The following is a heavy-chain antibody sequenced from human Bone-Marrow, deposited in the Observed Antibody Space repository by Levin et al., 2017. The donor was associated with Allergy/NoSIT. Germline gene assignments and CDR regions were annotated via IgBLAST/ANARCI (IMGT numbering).Heavy chain of an antibody. V-gene: IGHV4-34*01. CDR3: ARGRGRKEWNASIMNYYYYGSDV. CDR1: DGSLSDFH. Sequence: ASETLSLTCGVQDGSLSDFHWSWFRQTPAKGLEWIGDINHSGSTSYNPSLKSRVTIPLDSSKMQFSLRMRSVTAADTAVYYCARGRGRKEWNASIMNYYYYGSDVWGQGTTVTVSS. CDR2: INHSGST. D-gene: IGHD1-1*01. J-gene: IGHJ6*02.